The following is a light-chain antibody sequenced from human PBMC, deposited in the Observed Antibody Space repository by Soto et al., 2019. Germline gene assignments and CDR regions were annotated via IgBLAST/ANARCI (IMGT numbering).Light chain of an antibody. CDR3: SSFRSSSTSYV. CDR1: SSDIGDSNY. CDR2: DVS. Sequence: QSVLTQPASVSGSPGQSIPISCTGTSSDIGDSNYVSWYQQHPGKAPKLVIYDVSNRPSGVSNRFSGSKSANTASLTISGLQAEDEADYYCSSFRSSSTSYVFGTGTKLTVL. J-gene: IGLJ1*01. V-gene: IGLV2-14*03.